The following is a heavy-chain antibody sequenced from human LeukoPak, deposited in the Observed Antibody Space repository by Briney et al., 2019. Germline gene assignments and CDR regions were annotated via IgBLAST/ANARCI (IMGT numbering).Heavy chain of an antibody. Sequence: SETLSLTCTVSGDSVSSHFWNWIRQTPGRGLEWIGYVYHTGNTKHNPSLRSRVTMSVDTSKNQFSLKLNSVTAADTALYYCANWEARNHYFDYWGQGTLVTVSS. CDR3: ANWEARNHYFDY. D-gene: IGHD1-26*01. CDR1: GDSVSSHF. CDR2: VYHTGNT. V-gene: IGHV4-59*02. J-gene: IGHJ4*02.